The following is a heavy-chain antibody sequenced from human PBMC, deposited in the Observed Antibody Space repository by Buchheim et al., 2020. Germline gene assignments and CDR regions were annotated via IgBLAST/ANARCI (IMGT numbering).Heavy chain of an antibody. CDR1: GFTFSSYG. CDR3: ARSGVAAAYYFDY. CDR2: ISYDGSNK. D-gene: IGHD3-3*01. Sequence: QVQLVESGGGVVQPGRSLRLSCAASGFTFSSYGMHWVRQAPGKGLEWVAVISYDGSNKYYAESAKGRFTISRDNSKNTLYLQMNSLRAEDTAVYYCARSGVAAAYYFDYWGQGTL. V-gene: IGHV3-30*03. J-gene: IGHJ4*02.